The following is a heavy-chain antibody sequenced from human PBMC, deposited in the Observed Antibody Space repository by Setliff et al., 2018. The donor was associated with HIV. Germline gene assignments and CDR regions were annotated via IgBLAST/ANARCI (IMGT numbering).Heavy chain of an antibody. CDR2: IYYSGST. CDR1: GGSVSSGSYY. V-gene: IGHV4-61*01. Sequence: LETLSLTCTVSGGSVSSGSYYWSWIRQPPGKGLEWIGYIYYSGSTKHNPSPKSRVTISLDTSKNQFSLKLTSVTAADTAVYYCARYSPRGYTLTGPYWGQGTLVTVSS. J-gene: IGHJ4*02. D-gene: IGHD6-25*01. CDR3: ARYSPRGYTLTGPY.